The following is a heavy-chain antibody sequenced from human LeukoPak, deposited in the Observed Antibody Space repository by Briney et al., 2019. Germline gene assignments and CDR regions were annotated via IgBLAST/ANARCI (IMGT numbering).Heavy chain of an antibody. CDR2: ISGSGGST. D-gene: IGHD6-19*01. CDR1: GFTFSSYA. CDR3: ATHPQWLATYYFDY. V-gene: IGHV3-23*01. J-gene: IGHJ4*02. Sequence: GGSLRLSCAASGFTFSSYAMSWVRQAPGKGLEWVSAISGSGGSTYYADSVKGRFTISRDKSKNTLYLQMNSLRAEDTAVYYCATHPQWLATYYFDYWGQGTLVTVSS.